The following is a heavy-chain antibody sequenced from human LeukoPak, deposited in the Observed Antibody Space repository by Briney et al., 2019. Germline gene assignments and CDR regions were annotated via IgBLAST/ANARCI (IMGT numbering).Heavy chain of an antibody. CDR2: ISSSGSTI. J-gene: IGHJ4*02. Sequence: PGGSLRLSCAASGFTFSSYSMNWVRQAPGKGLEWVSYISSSGSTIYYADSVKGRFTISRDNAKNSLYLQMNSLRAEDTAVYYCARETFCTNTTCPIGDHFDYWGQGTLVTVSS. D-gene: IGHD2-2*01. V-gene: IGHV3-48*04. CDR1: GFTFSSYS. CDR3: ARETFCTNTTCPIGDHFDY.